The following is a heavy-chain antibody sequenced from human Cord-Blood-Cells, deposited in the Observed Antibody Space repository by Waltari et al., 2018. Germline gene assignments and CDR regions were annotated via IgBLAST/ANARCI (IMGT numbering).Heavy chain of an antibody. CDR3: ARSTDYYDSSGYYVDY. Sequence: QVQLVESGGGVVQPGRSLRLSCAASGFTFSSYGMHWVRQAPGKGLEWVAVIWYDGSKKYNADSVKGRFTISRDNSKNTLYLQMNSLRAEDTAVYYCARSTDYYDSSGYYVDYWGQGTLVTVSS. CDR2: IWYDGSKK. D-gene: IGHD3-22*01. J-gene: IGHJ4*02. CDR1: GFTFSSYG. V-gene: IGHV3-33*01.